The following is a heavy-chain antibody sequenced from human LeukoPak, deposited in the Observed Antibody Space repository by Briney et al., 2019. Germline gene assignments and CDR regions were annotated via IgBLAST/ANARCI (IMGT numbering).Heavy chain of an antibody. V-gene: IGHV3-23*01. CDR3: AKGSQSSSWNFDY. CDR1: GFTFSSYA. D-gene: IGHD6-13*01. Sequence: PGGSLRLSCAASGFTFSSYAMHWVRRAPGKGLEWVSAISGSGLSPHYAGAVKGRFTISRDNSKNTLYLQMNSLRAEDTAVYYCAKGSQSSSWNFDYWGQGTLVTVSS. J-gene: IGHJ4*02. CDR2: ISGSGLSP.